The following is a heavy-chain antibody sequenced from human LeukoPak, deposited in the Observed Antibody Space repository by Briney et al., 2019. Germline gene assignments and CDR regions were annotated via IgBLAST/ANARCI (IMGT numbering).Heavy chain of an antibody. CDR2: ISSSSNTI. J-gene: IGHJ4*02. D-gene: IGHD5-18*01. CDR1: GFTFSSYS. V-gene: IGHV3-48*02. Sequence: PGGSLRLSCAASGFTFSSYSMNWVRRAPGKGVEWVSYISSSSNTIYYADSVKGRFTISRDNAKNSLYQQMNSLRDEDTALYYCVTDTSMGGLFDYWDQGTLVTVSS. CDR3: VTDTSMGGLFDY.